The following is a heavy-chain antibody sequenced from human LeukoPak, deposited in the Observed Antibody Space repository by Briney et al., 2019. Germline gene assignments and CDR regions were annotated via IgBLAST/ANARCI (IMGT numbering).Heavy chain of an antibody. CDR1: GFTFSSYA. Sequence: GGSLRLSCAASGFTFSSYAMHWVRQAPGKGLEWVAVISYDGSNKYYADSVKGRFTISRDNAKNSLYLQMNSLRAEDTAVYYCARGQGIAVAGTTGRAFDIWGQGTMVTVSS. CDR2: ISYDGSNK. D-gene: IGHD6-19*01. CDR3: ARGQGIAVAGTTGRAFDI. J-gene: IGHJ3*02. V-gene: IGHV3-30-3*01.